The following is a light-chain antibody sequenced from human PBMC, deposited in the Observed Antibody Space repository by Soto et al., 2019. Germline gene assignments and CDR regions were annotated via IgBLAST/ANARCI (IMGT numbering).Light chain of an antibody. CDR2: KAS. CDR1: QSINNL. CDR3: HHYYTHPYT. J-gene: IGKJ2*01. Sequence: DIQMTQSPSTLSASVGGRVTISCRASQSINNLLAWYQQKPGKTPKLLIYKASSLESRVPSRFSGSGSGTDFTLTISSLQPDDFATYYCHHYYTHPYTFGQGTKLEIK. V-gene: IGKV1-5*03.